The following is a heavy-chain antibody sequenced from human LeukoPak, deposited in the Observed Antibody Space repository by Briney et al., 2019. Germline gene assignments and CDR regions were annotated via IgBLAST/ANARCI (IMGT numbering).Heavy chain of an antibody. D-gene: IGHD3-10*01. Sequence: PGGSLRLSCAASGFTFSSYAMSWVRQAPGKGLEWVSAISGSGGSTYYADSVKGRFTISRDNSKNTLYLRMNSLRAEDTAVYYCAKGHYYGSGSRFDYWGQGTLVTVSS. CDR2: ISGSGGST. CDR1: GFTFSSYA. J-gene: IGHJ4*02. V-gene: IGHV3-23*01. CDR3: AKGHYYGSGSRFDY.